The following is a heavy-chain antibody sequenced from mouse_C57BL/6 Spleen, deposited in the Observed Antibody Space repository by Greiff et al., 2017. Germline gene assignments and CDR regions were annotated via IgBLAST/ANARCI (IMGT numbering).Heavy chain of an antibody. CDR2: IYPGSGNT. V-gene: IGHV1-76*01. CDR1: GYTFTDYY. Sequence: VKLVESGAELVRPGASVKLSCKASGYTFTDYYINWVKQRPGQGLEWIARIYPGSGNTYYNEKFKGKATLTAEKSSSTAYMQLSSLTSEDSAVYFCARSYGAYWGQGTLVTVSA. J-gene: IGHJ3*01. CDR3: ARSYGAY. D-gene: IGHD1-1*02.